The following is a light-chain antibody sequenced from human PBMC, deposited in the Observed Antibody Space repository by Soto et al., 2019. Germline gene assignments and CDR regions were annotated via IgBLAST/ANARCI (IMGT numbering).Light chain of an antibody. V-gene: IGLV1-44*01. J-gene: IGLJ1*01. CDR1: SSNIGRNT. CDR3: AAWDDSLNGNV. CDR2: SNN. Sequence: QPVLTQPPSASGAPGQRVTISCSGSSSNIGRNTVSWYQQLPGTAPKLLIYSNNQRPSGVPDRFSGSKSGTSASLAISGLQSEDEADYYCAAWDDSLNGNVFGTGTKVTVL.